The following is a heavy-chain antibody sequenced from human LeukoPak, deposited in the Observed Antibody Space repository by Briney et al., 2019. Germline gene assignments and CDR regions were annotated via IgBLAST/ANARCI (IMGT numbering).Heavy chain of an antibody. CDR2: INHSGST. CDR3: ARGRYYYDSSGYSRRRFDP. CDR1: GGSFSGYY. D-gene: IGHD3-22*01. J-gene: IGHJ5*02. V-gene: IGHV4-34*01. Sequence: KPSETLSLTCAVYGGSFSGYYWSWIRQPPGKGLEWIGEINHSGSTNYNPSLKSRVTISVDTSKNQFSLKLSSVTAADTAVYYCARGRYYYDSSGYSRRRFDPWGQGTLATVSS.